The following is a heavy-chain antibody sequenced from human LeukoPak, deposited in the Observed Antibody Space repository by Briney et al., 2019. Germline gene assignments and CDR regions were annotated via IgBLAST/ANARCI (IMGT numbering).Heavy chain of an antibody. CDR3: ARQLSPFAFDI. J-gene: IGHJ3*02. CDR1: GYTFTAYY. CDR2: INPNTGVT. V-gene: IGHV1-2*06. D-gene: IGHD5-18*01. Sequence: ASVKVSCKASGYTFTAYYIHWVRQAPGQGLEWVGRINPNTGVTNCAQKFQDRVTMTRDTSISTAYMELSRLRSDDTAVYYCARQLSPFAFDIWGQGTMVTISS.